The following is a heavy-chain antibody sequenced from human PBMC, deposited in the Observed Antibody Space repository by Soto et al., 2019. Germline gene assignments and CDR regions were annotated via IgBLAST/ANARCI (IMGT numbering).Heavy chain of an antibody. D-gene: IGHD5-18*01. V-gene: IGHV4-59*01. CDR3: ARVQDGYSYGYDGMDV. J-gene: IGHJ6*02. CDR1: GGSISSYY. Sequence: SETLSLTCTVSGGSISSYYLSWIRQPPGKGLEWIGYIYYSGSTNYNPSLKSRVTISVDTSKNQFSLKLSSVTAADTAVYYCARVQDGYSYGYDGMDVWGQGTTVTVSS. CDR2: IYYSGST.